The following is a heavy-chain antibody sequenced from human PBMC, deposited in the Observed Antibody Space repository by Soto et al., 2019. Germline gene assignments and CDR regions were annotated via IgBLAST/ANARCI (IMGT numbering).Heavy chain of an antibody. CDR3: ASYDFWSVMGFRH. CDR2: IYYSGST. CDR1: GGSISSGDYY. D-gene: IGHD3-3*01. V-gene: IGHV4-30-4*01. J-gene: IGHJ1*01. Sequence: SETLSLTCTVSGGSISSGDYYWSWIRQPPGKGLEWIGYIYYSGSTYYNPSLKSRVTISVDTSKNQFSLKLSSVTAADTAVYYCASYDFWSVMGFRHWGQGTLVTVSS.